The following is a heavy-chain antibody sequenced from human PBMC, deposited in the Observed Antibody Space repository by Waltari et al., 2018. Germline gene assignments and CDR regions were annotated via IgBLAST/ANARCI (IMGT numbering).Heavy chain of an antibody. J-gene: IGHJ3*02. CDR2: INHSGST. CDR1: GGSFSGYY. CDR3: ARGHINRIITIFGAWHAFDI. V-gene: IGHV4-34*01. Sequence: QVQLQQWGAGLLKPSETLSLTCAVYGGSFSGYYWSWIRQPPGKGLEWIGEINHSGSTNYNPSLKSRVTISVDTSKNQFSLKLSSVTAADTAVYYCARGHINRIITIFGAWHAFDIWGQGTMVTVSS. D-gene: IGHD3-3*01.